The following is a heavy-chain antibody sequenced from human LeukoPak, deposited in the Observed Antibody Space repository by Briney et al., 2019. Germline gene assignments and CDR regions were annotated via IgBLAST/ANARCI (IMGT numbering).Heavy chain of an antibody. V-gene: IGHV3-33*01. Sequence: RRSLRLSCAASGFTFSSYGMHWVRQAPGKGLEWVAVIWYDGSNKYYADSVNGRFTISRDNSKNTVYLQMNSLRAEDTAVYYCARAGYYDRLGLDYWGQGTLVTVSS. CDR3: ARAGYYDRLGLDY. J-gene: IGHJ4*02. CDR2: IWYDGSNK. D-gene: IGHD3-22*01. CDR1: GFTFSSYG.